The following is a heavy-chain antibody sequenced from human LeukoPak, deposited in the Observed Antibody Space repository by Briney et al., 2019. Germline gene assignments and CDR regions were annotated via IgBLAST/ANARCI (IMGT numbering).Heavy chain of an antibody. V-gene: IGHV1-2*06. CDR2: INPNSGGT. Sequence: ASVKVSCKASGYTFTGYYMHWVRQAPGQGLEWMGRINPNSGGTNYAQKFQGRVTMTRDTSISTAYMELSRLRSDDTAVYYCARGLCSSTSCYPLGYWGQGTLVTVSS. D-gene: IGHD2-2*01. CDR3: ARGLCSSTSCYPLGY. CDR1: GYTFTGYY. J-gene: IGHJ4*02.